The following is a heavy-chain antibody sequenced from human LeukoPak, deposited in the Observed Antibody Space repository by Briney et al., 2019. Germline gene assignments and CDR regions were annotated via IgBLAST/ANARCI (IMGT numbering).Heavy chain of an antibody. Sequence: PGGSLRLSCAASGFTFSSYWMHWVRHAPGKGLVWVPRINSDGSIRNYVDSVRGRFTISRDKGKNTLYLEMSSLRVEDTAVYYCARGTSGWGSLDYWGQGTLVTVSS. D-gene: IGHD7-27*01. V-gene: IGHV3-74*01. CDR1: GFTFSSYW. J-gene: IGHJ4*02. CDR2: INSDGSIR. CDR3: ARGTSGWGSLDY.